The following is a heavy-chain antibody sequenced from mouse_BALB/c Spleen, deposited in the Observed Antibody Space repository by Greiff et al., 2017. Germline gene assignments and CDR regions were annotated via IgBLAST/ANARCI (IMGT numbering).Heavy chain of an antibody. CDR1: GFSLTSYG. Sequence: VQVVESGPGLVAPSQSLSITCTVSGFSLTSYGVHWVRQPPGKGLEWLGVIWAGGSTNYNSALMSRLSISKDNSKSQVFLKMNSLQTDDTAMYYGARDSSLLRSYFDYWGQGTTLTVSS. V-gene: IGHV2-9*02. J-gene: IGHJ2*01. CDR3: ARDSSLLRSYFDY. CDR2: IWAGGST. D-gene: IGHD1-2*01.